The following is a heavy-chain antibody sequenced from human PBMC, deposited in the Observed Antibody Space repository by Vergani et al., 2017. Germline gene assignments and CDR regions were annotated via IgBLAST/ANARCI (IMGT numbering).Heavy chain of an antibody. CDR3: ARGWVSGWCGELGY. J-gene: IGHJ4*02. CDR2: IYYTGST. Sequence: QVQLQESGPGLVKPSETLSLTCTVSGGSISSHYWTWIRQPPGKGLEWIGNIYYTGSTNYNPSLQSRVTMSVDTSNNQFSLRLSSVTAADTAVYYCARGWVSGWCGELGYWGQGTLVTVSS. V-gene: IGHV4-59*11. CDR1: GGSISSHY. D-gene: IGHD3-10*01.